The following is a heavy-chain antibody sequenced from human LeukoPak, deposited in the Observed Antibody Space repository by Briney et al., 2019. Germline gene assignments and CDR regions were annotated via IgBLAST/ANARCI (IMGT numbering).Heavy chain of an antibody. D-gene: IGHD4-17*01. V-gene: IGHV3-30-3*01. CDR2: ISYDGSNK. Sequence: GRSLRLSCAASGFTFSSYAMHWVRQAPGKGLERVAVISYDGSNKYYADSVKGRFTISRDSSKNTLYLQMNSLRAEDTAVYYCAREEGTVTDHDAFDIWGQGTMVTVSS. CDR1: GFTFSSYA. CDR3: AREEGTVTDHDAFDI. J-gene: IGHJ3*02.